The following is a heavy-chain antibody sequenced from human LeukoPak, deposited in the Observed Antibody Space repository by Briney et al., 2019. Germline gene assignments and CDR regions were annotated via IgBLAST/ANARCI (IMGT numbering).Heavy chain of an antibody. D-gene: IGHD2-2*01. CDR3: ARDPDCTSTRCYGSWFDP. Sequence: SETLSLTCTVSGGSISSYFWSWIRQPAGKGLEWIGRIFPSGSINYNPSLKSRVTMSVDTPKNQFSLRLSSVTAADTAVYYCARDPDCTSTRCYGSWFDPWGQGTLVTVSS. V-gene: IGHV4-4*07. J-gene: IGHJ5*02. CDR2: IFPSGSI. CDR1: GGSISSYF.